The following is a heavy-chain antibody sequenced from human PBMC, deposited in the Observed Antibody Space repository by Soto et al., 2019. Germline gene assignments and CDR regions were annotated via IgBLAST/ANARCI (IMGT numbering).Heavy chain of an antibody. J-gene: IGHJ6*02. CDR1: GFTVSSNY. V-gene: IGHV3-66*04. Sequence: EVQLVESGGGLVQPGGSPRLSCAASGFTVSSNYMSWVRQAPGKGLEWVSVIYSGGSTYYADSVKGRFTISRDNSKNTLYLQMNSLRAEDTAVYYCASHDYGDYSHYYGMDVWGQGTTVTVSS. CDR3: ASHDYGDYSHYYGMDV. D-gene: IGHD4-17*01. CDR2: IYSGGST.